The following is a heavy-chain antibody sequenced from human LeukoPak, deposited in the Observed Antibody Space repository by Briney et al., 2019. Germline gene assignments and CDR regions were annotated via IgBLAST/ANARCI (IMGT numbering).Heavy chain of an antibody. D-gene: IGHD3-22*01. Sequence: ASVKVSCKASGGTFSIYAISWVRQAPGQGLEWMGRIIPILGIANYAQKFQGRVTITADKSTSTAYMELSSLRSEDTAVYYCASWNDYDSSGYWFDYWGQGTLVTVSS. CDR2: IIPILGIA. J-gene: IGHJ4*02. V-gene: IGHV1-69*04. CDR3: ASWNDYDSSGYWFDY. CDR1: GGTFSIYA.